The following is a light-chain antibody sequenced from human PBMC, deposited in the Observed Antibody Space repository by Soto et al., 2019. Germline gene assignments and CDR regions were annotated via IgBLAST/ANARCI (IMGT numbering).Light chain of an antibody. J-gene: IGKJ2*01. CDR3: QQYNNWPLYT. CDR2: DAS. V-gene: IGKV3-15*01. CDR1: QSVSRN. Sequence: EIVMTQSPATLSVSPGERATLSCRASQSVSRNLAWYQQRPGRAPRLLIYDASTRATDIPARFSGSGSGTEFTLTISSLQSEDFAVYCCQQYNNWPLYTFGQGTKLEIK.